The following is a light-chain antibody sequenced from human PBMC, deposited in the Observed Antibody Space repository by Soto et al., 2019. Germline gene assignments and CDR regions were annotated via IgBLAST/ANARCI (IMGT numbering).Light chain of an antibody. CDR2: HVS. V-gene: IGLV2-14*03. J-gene: IGLJ1*01. CDR1: SSDVGNYNY. Sequence: QSALTQPASVSGSPGQSITISCTGTSSDVGNYNYVSWYQQHSGKAPKLMIYHVSYRPSGVSSRFSASKSGNTASLTISGLQAEDEADYYCSSYTTSSTYVFGTGTKLTVL. CDR3: SSYTTSSTYV.